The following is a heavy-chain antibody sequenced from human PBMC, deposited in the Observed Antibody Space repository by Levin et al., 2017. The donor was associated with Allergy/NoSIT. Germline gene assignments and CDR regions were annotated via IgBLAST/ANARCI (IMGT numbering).Heavy chain of an antibody. V-gene: IGHV1-46*01. CDR2: INPSGGST. J-gene: IGHJ3*02. CDR1: GYTFTSYY. D-gene: IGHD2-21*01. Sequence: ASVKVSCKASGYTFTSYYMHWVRQAPGQGLEWMGIINPSGGSTSYAQKFQGRVTMTRDTSTSTVYMELSSLRSEDTAVYYCARAFPYCGGDCYDAFDIWGQGTMVTVSS. CDR3: ARAFPYCGGDCYDAFDI.